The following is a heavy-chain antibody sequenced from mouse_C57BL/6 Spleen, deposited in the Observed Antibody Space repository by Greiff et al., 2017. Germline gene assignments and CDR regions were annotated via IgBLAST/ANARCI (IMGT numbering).Heavy chain of an antibody. CDR3: ERLGGIFDSMDY. J-gene: IGHJ4*01. V-gene: IGHV1-81*01. Sequence: VQLPQSGAELARPGASVKLSCKASGYTFTSYGISWVKQRTGQGLEWIGEIYPRSGNTYYNEKFKGKATLTADKSSSTAYMELRSLTSEDSAVXFCERLGGIFDSMDYWGQGTSVTVSS. D-gene: IGHD1-1*01. CDR1: GYTFTSYG. CDR2: IYPRSGNT.